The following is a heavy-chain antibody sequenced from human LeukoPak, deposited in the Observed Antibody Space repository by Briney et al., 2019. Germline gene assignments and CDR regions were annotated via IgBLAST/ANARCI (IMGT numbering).Heavy chain of an antibody. J-gene: IGHJ2*01. CDR1: GGSTSSTSYY. CDR2: IYSSGST. D-gene: IGHD2-2*01. V-gene: IGHV4-39*01. CDR3: VRSGGYCSTITCHVDYFDL. Sequence: SETLSLTCIVSGGSTSSTSYYWGWIRQPPGKDLEWIGSIYSSGSTYYNPSLKSRVTISIDTSKNQFSLKLSSVTAADTAVYYCVRSGGYCSTITCHVDYFDLWGRGTLVTVSS.